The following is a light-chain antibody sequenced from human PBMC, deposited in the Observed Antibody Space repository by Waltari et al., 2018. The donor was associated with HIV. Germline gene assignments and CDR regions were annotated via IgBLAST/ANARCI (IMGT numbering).Light chain of an antibody. V-gene: IGLV2-8*01. CDR3: SSYAGSSTLM. CDR1: SSDVGGYNF. Sequence: QSALTQPPSASGSPGQSVTISCTGTSSDVGGYNFVSWYQQHPGQAPKLLIFEATKRPSGVPDRFSGSKSGNTASLTVSGLQAEDEADYYCSSYAGSSTLMFGGGTKLTVL. J-gene: IGLJ3*02. CDR2: EAT.